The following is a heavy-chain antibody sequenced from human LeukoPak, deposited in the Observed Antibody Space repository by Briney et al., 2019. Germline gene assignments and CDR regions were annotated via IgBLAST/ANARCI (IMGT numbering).Heavy chain of an antibody. V-gene: IGHV4-61*05. J-gene: IGHJ1*01. D-gene: IGHD2-15*01. CDR1: GGSISSSSYY. CDR3: ARVPVGPEYFQH. Sequence: SETLSLTCTVSGGSISSSSYYWGWIRQSPGKGLEWIGYIYDSGSPKYNPSLKSRVTISVDTSKNQFSLKLNSVTAADTAVYYCARVPVGPEYFQHWGQGTLVTVSS. CDR2: IYDSGSP.